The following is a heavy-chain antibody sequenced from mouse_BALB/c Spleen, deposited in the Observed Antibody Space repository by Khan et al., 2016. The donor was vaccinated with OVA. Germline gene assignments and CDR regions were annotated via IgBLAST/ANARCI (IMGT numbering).Heavy chain of an antibody. J-gene: IGHJ2*02. CDR2: INPHIGET. D-gene: IGHD1-1*01. CDR1: GYSFTGYF. Sequence: VQLQQSGPELVKPGASVKISCKASGYSFTGYFMNWVMQSHGKSLEWIGRINPHIGETFYNPKFKGKVTLTADESSSTAHMELRSLASEDSAVYYCVRIYGSDFDYWGQGTSLTVSS. CDR3: VRIYGSDFDY. V-gene: IGHV1-20*02.